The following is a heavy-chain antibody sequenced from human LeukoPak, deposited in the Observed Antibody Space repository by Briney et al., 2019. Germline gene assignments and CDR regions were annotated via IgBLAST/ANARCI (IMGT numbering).Heavy chain of an antibody. D-gene: IGHD2-15*01. J-gene: IGHJ4*02. CDR3: ARGTGYCSGGSCYATGLADY. CDR2: IYYRGST. V-gene: IGHV4-59*01. Sequence: SETLSLTCTVSGGSISSYYWSRIRQPPGKGLEGIGYIYYRGSTNYNPSLKSRVTISVDTSKNQFSLKLSSVTAADTAVYYCARGTGYCSGGSCYATGLADYWGQGTLVTVSS. CDR1: GGSISSYY.